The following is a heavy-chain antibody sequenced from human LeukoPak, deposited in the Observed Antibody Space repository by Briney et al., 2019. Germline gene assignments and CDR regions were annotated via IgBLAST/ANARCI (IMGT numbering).Heavy chain of an antibody. D-gene: IGHD5-12*01. J-gene: IGHJ4*02. V-gene: IGHV3-23*01. CDR2: ISGSGGST. Sequence: PGGSLRLSCAASGFTFSSYAMSWVRQAPGKGLEWVSAISGSGGSTYFADSVKGRFTISRDNSKNTLYLQMNSLRAEDTAVYYCATQAEWLPTSLDYWGQGTLVTVSS. CDR3: ATQAEWLPTSLDY. CDR1: GFTFSSYA.